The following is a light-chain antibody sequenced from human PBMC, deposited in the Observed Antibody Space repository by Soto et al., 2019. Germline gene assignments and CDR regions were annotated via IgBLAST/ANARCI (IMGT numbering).Light chain of an antibody. CDR2: LSSDGSH. CDR1: SGHSRYA. CDR3: QTWDTGARVV. V-gene: IGLV4-69*01. Sequence: QLVLTQSPSASASLGASVKLTCTLSSGHSRYAIAWHQQQPEKGPRYLMKLSSDGSHSKGDGIPDRFSCSSSGAERYLTISSLQSEDEADYYCQTWDTGARVVFGGGTKLTVL. J-gene: IGLJ2*01.